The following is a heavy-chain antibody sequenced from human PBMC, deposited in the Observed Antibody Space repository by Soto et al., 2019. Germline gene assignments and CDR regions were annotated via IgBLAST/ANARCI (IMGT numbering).Heavy chain of an antibody. CDR2: ISHSGTT. Sequence: SETLSLTCLVSGFPISSTYSWGWIRQPPGKGLEWIGSISHSGTTSYSPSLTSRVSISVDTSKDQVSLKLTSVTAADTAVYFCARVTMVIRDSDHFGVDVWGHGTTVTISS. CDR1: GFPISSTYS. V-gene: IGHV4-38-2*02. D-gene: IGHD4-17*01. CDR3: ARVTMVIRDSDHFGVDV. J-gene: IGHJ6*02.